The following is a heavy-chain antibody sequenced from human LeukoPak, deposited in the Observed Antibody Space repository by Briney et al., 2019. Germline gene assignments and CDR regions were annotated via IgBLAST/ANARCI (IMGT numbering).Heavy chain of an antibody. CDR2: INHSGST. CDR3: ANNRGPGV. CDR1: GGSISSYS. V-gene: IGHV4-34*01. Sequence: PSETLSLTCIVSGGSISSYSWSWIRQPPGKGLEWIGEINHSGSTNYNPSLKSRVTISVDTSKNQFSLKLSSVTAADTAVYYCANNRGPGVWGKGTTVTVSS. D-gene: IGHD2/OR15-2a*01. J-gene: IGHJ6*04.